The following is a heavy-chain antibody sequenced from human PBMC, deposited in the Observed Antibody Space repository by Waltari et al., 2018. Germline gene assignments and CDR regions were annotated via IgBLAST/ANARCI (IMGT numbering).Heavy chain of an antibody. CDR1: GYTFSNYG. CDR3: ARLYDASAYYNTYLDP. J-gene: IGHJ5*02. CDR2: IPVSDGYT. Sequence: QVQLVQSGAEVRKPGASVKVSCKASGYTFSNYGIAWVRQAPGQGLEWMGWIPVSDGYTKDAREFEGRRTVTTDTSTNTPHMELRSLRSDDTAVYYCARLYDASAYYNTYLDPWGQGALVTVSS. D-gene: IGHD3-22*01. V-gene: IGHV1-18*01.